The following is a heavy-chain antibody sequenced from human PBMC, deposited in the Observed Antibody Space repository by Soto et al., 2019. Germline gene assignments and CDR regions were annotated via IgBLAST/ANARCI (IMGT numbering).Heavy chain of an antibody. V-gene: IGHV4-31*03. CDR3: ARDAAEYYFDY. CDR1: GGSISSGGQY. J-gene: IGHJ4*02. D-gene: IGHD6-25*01. CDR2: IYDSGST. Sequence: QVQLKESGPGLVKPSQTLSLTCTVSGGSISSGGQYWSWIRQHPGKGLEWIGYIYDSGSTYYSPSLRSRVTISVDTSKQQFSLKRRSVTAADTAVYYCARDAAEYYFDYWGQGTLVTVSS.